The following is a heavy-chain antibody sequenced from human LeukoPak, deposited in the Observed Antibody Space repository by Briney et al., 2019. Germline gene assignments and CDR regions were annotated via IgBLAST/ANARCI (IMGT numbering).Heavy chain of an antibody. CDR2: ISSNGGST. CDR3: ARPGIFWYGMDV. D-gene: IGHD2-21*01. J-gene: IGHJ6*02. V-gene: IGHV3-64*01. CDR1: GFTFSSYA. Sequence: GGSLRLSCAASGFTFSSYAMHWVRQAPGKGLEYVSAISSNGGSTYYANSVKGRFTISRDNSKNTLYLQMGSLRAEDMAVYYCARPGIFWYGMDVWGQGTTVTVSS.